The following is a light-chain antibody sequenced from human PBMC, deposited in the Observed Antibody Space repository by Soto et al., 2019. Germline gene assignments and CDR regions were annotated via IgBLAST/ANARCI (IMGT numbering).Light chain of an antibody. Sequence: DSQMTQSPASLSASVGDRVTISCRASQTISTFLNWYQQKPGTAPRLLIYRASSVQSGVPPRFSGSGSGTEFTLTISSLQPDDFATYYCQQYNTYSTFGQGTKVDIK. CDR2: RAS. J-gene: IGKJ1*01. CDR1: QTISTF. CDR3: QQYNTYST. V-gene: IGKV1-5*01.